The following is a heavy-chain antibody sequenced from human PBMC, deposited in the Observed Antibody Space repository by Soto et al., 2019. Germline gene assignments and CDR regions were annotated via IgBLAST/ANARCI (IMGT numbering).Heavy chain of an antibody. V-gene: IGHV4-30-4*01. CDR3: VTVNLVGAAYYFDY. CDR2: VYYSGTT. J-gene: IGHJ4*02. CDR1: GDSISSASYF. D-gene: IGHD1-26*01. Sequence: SETLSLTCTVSGDSISSASYFWGWIRQPPGKGLEWIGYVYYSGTTYSHPSLNSRVSISVDTSENQFSLRLTSVTAADTAVYYCVTVNLVGAAYYFDYWGPGTLVTVSS.